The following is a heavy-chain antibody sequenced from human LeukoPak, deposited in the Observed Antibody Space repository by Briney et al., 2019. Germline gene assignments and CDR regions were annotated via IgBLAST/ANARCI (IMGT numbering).Heavy chain of an antibody. Sequence: SVKVSCKASGGTFSSYAISWVRQAPGQGLEWMGRIIPILGIANYAQKFQGRVTTTADKSTSTAYMELSSLRSEDTAVYYCARERGFWSGYYIHDAFDIWGQGTMVTVSS. CDR3: ARERGFWSGYYIHDAFDI. CDR1: GGTFSSYA. CDR2: IIPILGIA. D-gene: IGHD3-3*01. J-gene: IGHJ3*02. V-gene: IGHV1-69*04.